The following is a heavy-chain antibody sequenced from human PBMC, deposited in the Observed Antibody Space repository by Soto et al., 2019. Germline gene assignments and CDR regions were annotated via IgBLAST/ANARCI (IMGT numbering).Heavy chain of an antibody. Sequence: QVQLVESGGGVVQPGTSLRLSCAASGFTFSGYDMHWVRQAPGKGLEWVADISYDGRSKYYADSVKGRFTISRDNSKSTLYLQMNSLRAEDTAVYHCAEGSRGDIAVVPAVAPHYYVMDVWGQGTTVTVSS. CDR3: AEGSRGDIAVVPAVAPHYYVMDV. D-gene: IGHD2-2*01. CDR2: ISYDGRSK. V-gene: IGHV3-30*18. J-gene: IGHJ6*02. CDR1: GFTFSGYD.